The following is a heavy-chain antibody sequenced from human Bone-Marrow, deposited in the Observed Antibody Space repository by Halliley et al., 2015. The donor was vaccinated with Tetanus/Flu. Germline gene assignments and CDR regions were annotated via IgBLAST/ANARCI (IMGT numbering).Heavy chain of an antibody. D-gene: IGHD3-22*01. V-gene: IGHV3-15*01. J-gene: IGHJ4*02. CDR3: ASFSGYYYDGSGLRLIDY. Sequence: KSKTEGGTTDYAAPVQGRFTISRDDSKNTLFLLMNSLKADDTGTYYCASFSGYYYDGSGLRLIDYWGQGTLVTVSS. CDR2: KSKTEGGTT.